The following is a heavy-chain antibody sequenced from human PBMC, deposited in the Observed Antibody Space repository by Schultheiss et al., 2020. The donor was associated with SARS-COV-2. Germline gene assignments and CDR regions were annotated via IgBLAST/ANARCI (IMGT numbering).Heavy chain of an antibody. V-gene: IGHV3-7*01. CDR1: GFTFSDYW. Sequence: GESLKISCAASGFTFSDYWMSWVRQAPGKGLEWVADIKQDGSARYYVDSVKGRFTMARDNAKNSLYLQMNRLRAEEAAVYYCARESGWLHSHAYYFDAWGQGTLVTVSS. CDR3: ARESGWLHSHAYYFDA. J-gene: IGHJ4*02. D-gene: IGHD5-24*01. CDR2: IKQDGSAR.